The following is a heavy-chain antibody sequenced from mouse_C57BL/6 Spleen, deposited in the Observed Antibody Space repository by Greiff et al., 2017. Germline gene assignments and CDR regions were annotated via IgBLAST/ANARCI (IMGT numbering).Heavy chain of an antibody. CDR1: GYAFSSSW. CDR2: IYPGDGDT. Sequence: QVQLQQSGPELVKPGASVKISCKASGYAFSSSWMNWVKQRPGKGLEWIGRIYPGDGDTNYNGKVKGKATLTADKSSSTAYMQLSSLTSEDSAVYFCAREGIYYGTWFAYWGQGTLVTVSA. CDR3: AREGIYYGTWFAY. V-gene: IGHV1-82*01. J-gene: IGHJ3*01. D-gene: IGHD2-1*01.